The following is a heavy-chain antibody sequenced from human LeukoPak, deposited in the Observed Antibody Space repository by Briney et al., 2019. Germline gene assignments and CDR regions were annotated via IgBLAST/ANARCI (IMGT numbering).Heavy chain of an antibody. V-gene: IGHV4-34*01. CDR1: GGSFSGYY. CDR3: ARGESHTFYGDYAPGGL. D-gene: IGHD4-17*01. CDR2: INHSGST. Sequence: PSETLSLTCAVYGGSFSGYYWSWIRQPPGKGLEWIGEINHSGSTNYNPSLKSRVTISVDTSKNQFSLKLSSVTAADTAVYYCARGESHTFYGDYAPGGLWGQGTLVTVSS. J-gene: IGHJ4*02.